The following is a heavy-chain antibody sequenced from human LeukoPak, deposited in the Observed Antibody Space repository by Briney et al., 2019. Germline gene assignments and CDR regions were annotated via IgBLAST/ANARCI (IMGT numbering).Heavy chain of an antibody. D-gene: IGHD5-24*01. V-gene: IGHV1-2*02. CDR2: INPNSGGT. CDR1: GYTFTGYY. Sequence: ASVKVSCKASGYTFTGYYMHWVRQAPGQGLEWMGWINPNSGGTNYAQKFQGRVTMTRDTSISTAYMELGRLRSDDTAVYYCARDHEMATTNYFDYWGQGTLVTVSS. J-gene: IGHJ4*02. CDR3: ARDHEMATTNYFDY.